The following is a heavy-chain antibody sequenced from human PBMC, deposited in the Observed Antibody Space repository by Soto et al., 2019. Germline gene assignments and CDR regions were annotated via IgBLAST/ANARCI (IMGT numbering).Heavy chain of an antibody. Sequence: QVQLVQSGAEVKKPGASVKVSCKASGYTFTSYGISWVRQAPGQGLEWMGWISAYNGNTNYAQKLQTRLITTADASTSTAYMELRILRSDATAVYDWARVIASAADFDYWGQGTLVTVSS. CDR2: ISAYNGNT. D-gene: IGHD6-13*01. J-gene: IGHJ4*02. CDR3: ARVIASAADFDY. V-gene: IGHV1-18*01. CDR1: GYTFTSYG.